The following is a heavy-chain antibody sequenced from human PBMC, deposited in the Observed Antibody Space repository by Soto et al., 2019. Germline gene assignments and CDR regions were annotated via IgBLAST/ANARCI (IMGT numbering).Heavy chain of an antibody. V-gene: IGHV4-39*01. CDR2: IYYSGST. J-gene: IGHJ4*02. CDR1: GGSISSSSYY. Sequence: QLQLQEPGPGLVKPSETLSLTCTVSGGSISSSSYYWGWIRQPPGKGLEWIGSIYYSGSTYYNPSLKSRVTISVDTSKNQFSLKLSSVTAADTAVYYCARQSDRGQGSFDYWGQGTLVTVSS. CDR3: ARQSDRGQGSFDY.